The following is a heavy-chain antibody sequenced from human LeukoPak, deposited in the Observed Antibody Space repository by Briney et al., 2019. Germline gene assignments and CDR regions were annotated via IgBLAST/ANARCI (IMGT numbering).Heavy chain of an antibody. V-gene: IGHV4-38-2*01. D-gene: IGHD4-11*01. CDR3: ARRVDYSKAWDY. Sequence: PSETLSLTCAVSGYSISSGYYWGWIRQPPGKGLEWIGSIYHSGSTYYNPSLKSRVTISVDTSKNQFSLKLSSVTAADTAVYYCARRVDYSKAWDYWGQGTLVTVSS. J-gene: IGHJ4*02. CDR1: GYSISSGYY. CDR2: IYHSGST.